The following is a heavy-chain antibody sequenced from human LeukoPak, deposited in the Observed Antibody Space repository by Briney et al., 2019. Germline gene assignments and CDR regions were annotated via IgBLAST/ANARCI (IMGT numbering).Heavy chain of an antibody. CDR2: IYPGDSDT. J-gene: IGHJ3*02. CDR1: GYSFTNYW. V-gene: IGHV5-51*03. Sequence: KPGESLKISCKGSGYSFTNYWIGWVRQMPGKGLEWMAIIYPGDSDTRYSPSFQGLVIISADKSTSTAYLQWSSLKASDTAMYYCGRRGPTVTHEGAFDIWGQGTMVPV. D-gene: IGHD4-17*01. CDR3: GRRGPTVTHEGAFDI.